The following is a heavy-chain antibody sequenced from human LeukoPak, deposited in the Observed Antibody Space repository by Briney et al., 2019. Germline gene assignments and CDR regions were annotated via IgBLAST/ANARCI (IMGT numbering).Heavy chain of an antibody. CDR1: GFTFSNYA. D-gene: IGHD3-10*01. J-gene: IGHJ6*02. Sequence: GGSLRLSCAASGFTFSNYAMHWVRQAPGKGLEWVAVIYYDVSNQYYADSVTGRFTISRDTSKNTLNLQMNSLRAEDTAVYYCARDPVTYYSASGTYYTHYYGMDVWGQGTTVTVSS. CDR3: ARDPVTYYSASGTYYTHYYGMDV. CDR2: IYYDVSNQ. V-gene: IGHV3-33*01.